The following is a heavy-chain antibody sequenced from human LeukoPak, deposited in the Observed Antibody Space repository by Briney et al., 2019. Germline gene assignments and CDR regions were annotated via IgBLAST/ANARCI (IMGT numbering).Heavy chain of an antibody. V-gene: IGHV3-15*01. J-gene: IGHJ4*02. Sequence: PGGALRLSPAASRFTPSNAWISCVPEALGKGLEWVGGVKRKIDGETTDYAAAVKGRFAISRDDSKNTVYLQMNSLKTEDTALVYCTTDTADYWGQGTLVTVSS. CDR2: VKRKIDGETT. CDR3: TTDTADY. CDR1: RFTPSNAW.